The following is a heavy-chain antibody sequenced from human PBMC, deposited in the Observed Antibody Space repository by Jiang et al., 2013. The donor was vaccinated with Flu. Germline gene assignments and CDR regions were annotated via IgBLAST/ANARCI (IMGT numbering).Heavy chain of an antibody. D-gene: IGHD3-3*01. Sequence: EWMGRINPNSGGTNYAQKFQGRVTMTRDTSISTAYMELSSLRSEDTAVYYCARELIGYYDFWSGYSNYYYYGMDVWGQGTTVTVSS. CDR2: INPNSGGT. CDR3: ARELIGYYDFWSGYSNYYYYGMDV. J-gene: IGHJ6*02. V-gene: IGHV1-2*06.